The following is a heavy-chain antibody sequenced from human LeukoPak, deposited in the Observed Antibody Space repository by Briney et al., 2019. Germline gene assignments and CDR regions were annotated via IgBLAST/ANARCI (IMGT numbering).Heavy chain of an antibody. CDR1: GFTFSNYN. D-gene: IGHD6-13*01. J-gene: IGHJ4*02. Sequence: GGSLRLSCAASGFTFSNYNMNWVRQAPGMGLEWVSYISSSSNTIYYADSVEGRFTISRDNAKNSLYLQMNSLRDEDTAVYYCARRYSSSWTFDYWGQGTLVTVSS. V-gene: IGHV3-48*02. CDR2: ISSSSNTI. CDR3: ARRYSSSWTFDY.